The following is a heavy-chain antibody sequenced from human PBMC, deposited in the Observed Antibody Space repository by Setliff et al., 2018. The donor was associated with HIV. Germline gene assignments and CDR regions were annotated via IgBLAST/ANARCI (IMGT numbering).Heavy chain of an antibody. D-gene: IGHD6-13*01. V-gene: IGHV4-59*11. CDR3: ASHAPYTSSWNAAAFDI. Sequence: LSLTCTVSGASISNHFWSWIRQPPGKGLEWIAYISYNGDTNSGPSLKNRVTISVDMSKNQFSLRLGSVTAADTAIYYCASHAPYTSSWNAAAFDIWGQGTMVTVSS. CDR2: ISYNGDT. J-gene: IGHJ3*02. CDR1: GASISNHF.